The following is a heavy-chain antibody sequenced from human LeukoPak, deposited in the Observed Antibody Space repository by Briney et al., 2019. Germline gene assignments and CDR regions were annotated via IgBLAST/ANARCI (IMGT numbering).Heavy chain of an antibody. CDR3: ASLRERSYYTRGFDY. D-gene: IGHD5-18*01. CDR1: GYSIASGYY. Sequence: SETLSLTCNVSGYSIASGYYWGWIRQAPGKGLEWIGSIYYSGSTYYNSSLKSRVTISVDTSKNQFSLKLSSVTAADTAVYYCASLRERSYYTRGFDYWGQGSLVTVSS. V-gene: IGHV4-38-2*02. CDR2: IYYSGST. J-gene: IGHJ4*02.